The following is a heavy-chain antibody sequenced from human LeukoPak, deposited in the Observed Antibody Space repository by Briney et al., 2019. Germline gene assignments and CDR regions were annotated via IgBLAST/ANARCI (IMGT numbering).Heavy chain of an antibody. V-gene: IGHV4-34*01. D-gene: IGHD3-9*01. CDR2: IHHSGST. J-gene: IGHJ4*02. Sequence: SETLSLTCAVYGGSLSGDYWSRIPQPPGKGLEWIGEIHHSGSTNYNASLKSRVTISVDTSKNQFSLKLSSVTAADTAVYYCARSGRYFETQWGQGTLVTVSS. CDR1: GGSLSGDY. CDR3: ARSGRYFETQ.